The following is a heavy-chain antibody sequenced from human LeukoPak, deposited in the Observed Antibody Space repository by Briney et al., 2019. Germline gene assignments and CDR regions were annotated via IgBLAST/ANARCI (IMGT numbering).Heavy chain of an antibody. CDR2: INPNSGGT. CDR1: GYTFTGYY. Sequence: ASVKVSCKASGYTFTGYYMHWVRQAPGQGLEWMGWINPNSGGTNYAQKFQGRVTMTRDTSISTAYMELSRLRSDDTAVYYCARGRAGSLGSPHYYYYGMDVWGQGTTVTVSS. D-gene: IGHD6-13*01. V-gene: IGHV1-2*02. J-gene: IGHJ6*02. CDR3: ARGRAGSLGSPHYYYYGMDV.